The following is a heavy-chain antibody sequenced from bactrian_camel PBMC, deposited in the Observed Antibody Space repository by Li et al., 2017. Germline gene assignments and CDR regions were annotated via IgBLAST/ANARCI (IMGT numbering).Heavy chain of an antibody. CDR2: IYTRGTST. Sequence: HVQLVESGGGSVEAGGSLELSCTFSGSIPSSYCMAWFRQDPGKEREGVALIYTRGTSTYYGDSVKGRFTVSQDKAKNMVYLRMNNLKPEDSAMYYCAGDGLPYGGSAACVTLEGSIYRYRGQGTQVTVS. J-gene: IGHJ4*01. D-gene: IGHD6*01. CDR1: GSIPSSYC. V-gene: IGHV3S1*01.